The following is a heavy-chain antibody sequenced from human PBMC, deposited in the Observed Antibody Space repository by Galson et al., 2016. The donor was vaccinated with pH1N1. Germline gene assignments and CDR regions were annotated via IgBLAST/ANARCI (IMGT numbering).Heavy chain of an antibody. CDR1: GGSVNSTNYY. Sequence: SETLSLTCTVSGGSVNSTNYYWSWIRLPPGKGLEWIGYIYHSGTTNYNSSLKSRVTISIDTSQNQFSLKLRSVTAADTAIYYCARDRGYGSGTYYFDYWGQGSLVTVSS. CDR2: IYHSGTT. CDR3: ARDRGYGSGTYYFDY. V-gene: IGHV4-61*01. D-gene: IGHD3-10*01. J-gene: IGHJ4*02.